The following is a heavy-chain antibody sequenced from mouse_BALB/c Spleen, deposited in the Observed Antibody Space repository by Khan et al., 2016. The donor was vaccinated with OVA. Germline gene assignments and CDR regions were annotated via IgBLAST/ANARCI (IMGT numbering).Heavy chain of an antibody. J-gene: IGHJ2*01. V-gene: IGHV1-7*01. CDR1: GYTFTTYW. CDR2: INPTSAYT. CDR3: ARDRIDY. Sequence: QVQLKQSGAELAKPGASVKMSCKASGYTFTTYWMHWVKQRPGQGLEWIGYINPTSAYTDYNEKLKDKATLSADKSSSTAYMQLSSLTSEDSAVYYCARDRIDYWGQGTTLTVSS.